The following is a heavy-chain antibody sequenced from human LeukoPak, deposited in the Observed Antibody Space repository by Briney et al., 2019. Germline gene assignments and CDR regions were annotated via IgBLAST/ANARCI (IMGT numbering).Heavy chain of an antibody. CDR2: ISGSGGST. Sequence: PGGSLRLSCAASGFTFTSYAMSWVRQAPGKGLEWVSGISGSGGSTYYADSVKGRFTISRDNSKNTLYLQMNSLRAEDTAVYYCAKDRYSGSCFDYWGQGTLVTVSS. V-gene: IGHV3-23*01. CDR3: AKDRYSGSCFDY. CDR1: GFTFTSYA. J-gene: IGHJ4*02. D-gene: IGHD1-26*01.